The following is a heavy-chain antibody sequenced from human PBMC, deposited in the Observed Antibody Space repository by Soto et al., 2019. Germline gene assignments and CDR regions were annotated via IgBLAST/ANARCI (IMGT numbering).Heavy chain of an antibody. D-gene: IGHD3-22*01. Sequence: GSLRLSCAASGFTFSSYAMSWVRQAPGKGLEWVSAISGSGGSTYYADSVKGRFTISRDNSKNTLYLQMNSLRAEDTAVYYCAKDSSSHYYDSSGYPDYWGQGTLVTVSS. J-gene: IGHJ4*02. V-gene: IGHV3-23*01. CDR2: ISGSGGST. CDR3: AKDSSSHYYDSSGYPDY. CDR1: GFTFSSYA.